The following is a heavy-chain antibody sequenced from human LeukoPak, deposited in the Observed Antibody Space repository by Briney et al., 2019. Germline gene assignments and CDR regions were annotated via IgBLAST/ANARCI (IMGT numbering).Heavy chain of an antibody. D-gene: IGHD1-7*01. CDR1: GGSISSYY. CDR3: ARDNWNYVFDY. J-gene: IGHJ4*02. CDR2: IYYSGST. Sequence: SETPSLTCTVSGGSISSYYWSWIRQPPGKGLEWIGYIYYSGSTNYNPSLKSRVTISVDTSKNQFSLKLSSVTAADTAVYYCARDNWNYVFDYWGQGTLVTVSS. V-gene: IGHV4-59*01.